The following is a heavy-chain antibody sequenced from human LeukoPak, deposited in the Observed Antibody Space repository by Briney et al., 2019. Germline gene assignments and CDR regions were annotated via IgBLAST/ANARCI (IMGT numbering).Heavy chain of an antibody. CDR3: ARAALRPDAFDI. CDR2: MNPKIGVT. CDR1: GYTFTSYD. Sequence: ASVKVSCKASGYTFTSYDINWVRQATGQGLEWMGWMNPKIGVTGYAQKFQGRVTMTRNTSISTAYMELSSLRPEDTAVYYCARAALRPDAFDIWGQGTMVTVSS. V-gene: IGHV1-8*01. D-gene: IGHD5-12*01. J-gene: IGHJ3*02.